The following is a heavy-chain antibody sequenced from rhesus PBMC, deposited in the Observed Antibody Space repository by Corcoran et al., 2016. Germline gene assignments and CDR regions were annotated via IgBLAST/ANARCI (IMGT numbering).Heavy chain of an antibody. CDR2: IYGSSGST. CDR3: ARLVITTLDY. CDR1: GYSISSGYD. Sequence: QVQLQESGPGVVKPSETLSLTCAVSGYSISSGYDWSWFRQPPGKGLEWIGYIYGSSGSTNHNPSLKNRVTISKDTSKNQFSLKLSSVTAADTAVYYCARLVITTLDYWGQGVLVTVSS. V-gene: IGHV4-76*01. J-gene: IGHJ4*01. D-gene: IGHD3-16*01.